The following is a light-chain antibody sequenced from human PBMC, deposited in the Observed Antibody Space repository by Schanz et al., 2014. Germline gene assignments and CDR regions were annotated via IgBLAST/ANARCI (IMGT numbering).Light chain of an antibody. V-gene: IGLV2-8*01. CDR3: CSYSSATTLVV. Sequence: QSALTQPPSASGSPGQSVTISCTGTSSDVGGYNYVSWYQQYPGKAPKLMIYEVNKRPSGVPDRFSGSKPGNTASLTISGLQGDDEADYYCCSYSSATTLVVFGGGTKLTVL. CDR1: SSDVGGYNY. J-gene: IGLJ3*02. CDR2: EVN.